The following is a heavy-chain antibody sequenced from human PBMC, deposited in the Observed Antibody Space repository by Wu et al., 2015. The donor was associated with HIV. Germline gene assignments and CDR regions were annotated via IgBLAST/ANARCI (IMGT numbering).Heavy chain of an antibody. CDR1: GYTFANYY. V-gene: IGHV1-8*01. CDR2: VHPDTGNX. D-gene: IGHD5-18*01. Sequence: QVQLVQSGAEVKKPGASVRVSCKASGYTFANYYINWVRQTTGHGLEWMGWVHPDTGNXGYARKFLGRVTMTANTSTSTAFMDLTSLKSEDTAVYYCARPTRGYDIGHWYYDFXGRGHLITVS. J-gene: IGHJ2*01. CDR3: ARPTRGYDIGHWYYDF.